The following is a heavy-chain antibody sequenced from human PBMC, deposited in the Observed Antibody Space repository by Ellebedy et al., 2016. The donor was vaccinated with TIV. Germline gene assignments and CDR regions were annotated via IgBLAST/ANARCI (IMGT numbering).Heavy chain of an antibody. V-gene: IGHV4-4*07. J-gene: IGHJ6*02. CDR2: IYTSGST. CDR3: ARERAEQWLVQYYYYGMDV. CDR1: GGSISSYY. D-gene: IGHD6-19*01. Sequence: SETLSLXCTVSGGSISSYYWSWIRQPAGKGLEWIGRIYTSGSTNYNPSLKSRVTMSVDTSKNQFSLKLSSVTAADTAVYYCARERAEQWLVQYYYYGMDVWGQGTTVTVSS.